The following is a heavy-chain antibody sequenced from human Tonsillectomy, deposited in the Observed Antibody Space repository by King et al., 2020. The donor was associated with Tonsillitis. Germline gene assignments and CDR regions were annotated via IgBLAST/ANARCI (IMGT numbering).Heavy chain of an antibody. J-gene: IGHJ4*02. D-gene: IGHD3-22*01. Sequence: LQLQESGPGLVKPSETLSLTCTVSGGSISSSSYYWGWIRQPPGKGLEWIGSIYYSGSTYYNPSLKSRVTISVDTSKNQFSLKLSSVTAADTAVYYCARQRTPGAYYYDSSGYCEYDYWGQGTLVTVSA. CDR2: IYYSGST. CDR1: GGSISSSSYY. CDR3: ARQRTPGAYYYDSSGYCEYDY. V-gene: IGHV4-39*07.